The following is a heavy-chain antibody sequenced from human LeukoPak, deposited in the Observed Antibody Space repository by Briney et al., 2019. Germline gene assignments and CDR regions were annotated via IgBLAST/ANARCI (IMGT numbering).Heavy chain of an antibody. CDR3: AKGGPYYYDSSGYYYFDS. D-gene: IGHD3-22*01. V-gene: IGHV3-23*01. J-gene: IGHJ4*02. Sequence: GGSLRLSCAASGFTFSNYAMSWVRQGPGKGLEWVSAISGSGTSAYYADSMKGRFTISRDNFKNTLYLEMNSLRAEDTAVYYCAKGGPYYYDSSGYYYFDSWGQGTLVTVSS. CDR2: ISGSGTSA. CDR1: GFTFSNYA.